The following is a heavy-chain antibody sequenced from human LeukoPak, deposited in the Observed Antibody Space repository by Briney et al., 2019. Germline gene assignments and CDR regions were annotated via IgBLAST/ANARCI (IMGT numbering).Heavy chain of an antibody. J-gene: IGHJ4*02. CDR1: GLTLSNYG. D-gene: IGHD3-22*01. CDR3: AKRGVVIRVILVGFHKEAYYFDS. Sequence: PGGSLRLSCPVSGLTLSNYGMSWVRQPAGRGLEWVAGISDSGGRTKYADCEKGRFTISRDNPKNTLYLQMNSLRAEDTAVYFCAKRGVVIRVILVGFHKEAYYFDSWGQGALVTVSS. CDR2: ISDSGGRT. V-gene: IGHV3-23*01.